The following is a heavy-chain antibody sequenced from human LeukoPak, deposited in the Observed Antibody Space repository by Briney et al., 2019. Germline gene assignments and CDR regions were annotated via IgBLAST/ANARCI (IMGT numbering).Heavy chain of an antibody. CDR2: IYYSGST. Sequence: PSQTLSLTCTVSGGFISSGGYYWSWIRQHPGKGLEWIGYIYYSGSTYYNPSLKSRVTISVDTSKNQFSLKLSSVTAADTAVYYCARDRYYDSSGYYGFDYWGQGTLVTVSS. CDR1: GGFISSGGYY. D-gene: IGHD3-22*01. CDR3: ARDRYYDSSGYYGFDY. V-gene: IGHV4-31*03. J-gene: IGHJ4*02.